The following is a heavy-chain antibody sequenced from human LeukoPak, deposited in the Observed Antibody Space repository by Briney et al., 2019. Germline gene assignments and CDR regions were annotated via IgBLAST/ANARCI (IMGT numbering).Heavy chain of an antibody. CDR2: IIPIFGTA. D-gene: IGHD2-21*01. Sequence: ASVKVSCKASGGTFSSYAISWVRQAPGQGHEWMGGIIPIFGTANYAQKFQGRVTITADESTSTAYMELSSLRSEDTAVYYCARGVLFYYYYYMDVWGKGTTVTVSS. CDR1: GGTFSSYA. CDR3: ARGVLFYYYYYMDV. V-gene: IGHV1-69*01. J-gene: IGHJ6*03.